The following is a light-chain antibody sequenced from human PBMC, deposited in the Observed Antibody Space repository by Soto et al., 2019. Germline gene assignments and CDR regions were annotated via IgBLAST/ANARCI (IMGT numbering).Light chain of an antibody. CDR1: SSDVGGYNY. J-gene: IGLJ3*02. Sequence: QSALTQPRSVSGFPGQSVTISCTGTSSDVGGYNYVSWYQQHPGKAPKLMFYDVSERPSGVPDRFSGSKSGNTASLIISGLQAEDEADYYCCSYAGSYTWVFGGGTKLTVL. CDR3: CSYAGSYTWV. V-gene: IGLV2-11*01. CDR2: DVS.